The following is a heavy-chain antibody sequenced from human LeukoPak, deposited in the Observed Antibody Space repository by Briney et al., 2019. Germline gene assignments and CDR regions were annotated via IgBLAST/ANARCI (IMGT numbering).Heavy chain of an antibody. J-gene: IGHJ5*02. D-gene: IGHD2-15*01. CDR1: GGSISSYY. CDR2: IYYSGST. V-gene: IGHV4-59*01. Sequence: TSETLSLTCTVSGGSISSYYWTWIRQPPGKGLEWIAYIYYSGSTNYNPSLKSRVTISVDKSKNQFSLKLRSVTAADTAVYYCARWEVALNWFDPWGQGTLVTVSS. CDR3: ARWEVALNWFDP.